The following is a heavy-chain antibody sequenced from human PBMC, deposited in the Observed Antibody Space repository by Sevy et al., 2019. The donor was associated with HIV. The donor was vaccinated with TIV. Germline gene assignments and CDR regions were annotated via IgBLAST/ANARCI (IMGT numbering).Heavy chain of an antibody. CDR3: ARLLYSSSCFDY. J-gene: IGHJ4*02. CDR2: IYYSGST. V-gene: IGHV4-39*01. D-gene: IGHD6-13*01. CDR1: GGSISSSSYY. Sequence: SETLSLTCTVSGGSISSSSYYWGWIRQPPGKGLEWIGSIYYSGSTYYNPSLKSRVTISVDTSKNQFSLKLSSVTAADTAVYYCARLLYSSSCFDYWGQGTLVTVSS.